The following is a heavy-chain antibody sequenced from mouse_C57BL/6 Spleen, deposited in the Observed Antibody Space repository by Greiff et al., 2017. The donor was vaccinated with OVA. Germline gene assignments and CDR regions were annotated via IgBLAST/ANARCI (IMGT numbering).Heavy chain of an antibody. CDR1: GFNIKDYY. D-gene: IGHD1-1*01. V-gene: IGHV14-1*01. CDR2: IDPEDGDT. J-gene: IGHJ2*01. CDR3: TYYGSSYRNYFDY. Sequence: EVQLKQSGAELVRPGASVKLSCTASGFNIKDYYMHWVKQRPEQGLEWIGRIDPEDGDTEYAPKFQGKATMTADTSSNTAYLQLSSLTSEDTAVYYCTYYGSSYRNYFDYWGQGTTLTVSS.